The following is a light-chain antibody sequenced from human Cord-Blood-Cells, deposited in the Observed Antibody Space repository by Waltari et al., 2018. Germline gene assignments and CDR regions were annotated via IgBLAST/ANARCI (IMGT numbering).Light chain of an antibody. J-gene: IGKJ2*01. CDR2: AAS. Sequence: DIQMTQSTSSLSASGGDRVTITCRARQSISSYLNWYQQKPGKATKLLIYAASSLQSGVRSRYSGSGSDTDFTLTRSSMQPEDFATYDCQQIYITYTAGQGTKLEIK. V-gene: IGKV1-39*01. CDR3: QQIYITYT. CDR1: QSISSY.